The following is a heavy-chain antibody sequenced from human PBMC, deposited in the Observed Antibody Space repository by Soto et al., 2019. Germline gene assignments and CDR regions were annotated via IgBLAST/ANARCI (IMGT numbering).Heavy chain of an antibody. D-gene: IGHD1-26*01. CDR2: ITSKRYGGKT. CDR1: GFTFGDYA. J-gene: IGHJ4*02. CDR3: SRLPPNNWGAPLDF. V-gene: IGHV3-49*03. Sequence: PGGSLRLSCITSGFTFGDYAMIWFRQAPGKGLEWVSFITSKRYGGKTEYAASVKGRFTISRDDSKSVAYLQMNSLRTDDTAVYYCSRLPPNNWGAPLDFWGQGTLV.